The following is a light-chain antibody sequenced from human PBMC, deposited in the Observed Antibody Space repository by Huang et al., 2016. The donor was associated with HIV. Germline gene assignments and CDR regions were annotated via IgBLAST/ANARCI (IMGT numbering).Light chain of an antibody. CDR1: QSVTIW. J-gene: IGKJ2*01. V-gene: IGKV1-5*03. CDR2: KAS. Sequence: DIQMTQSLSTLSAAVGDRVTITCRASQSVTIWLAWFQQNPGKAPKLLIYKASTLESGVPSRFSGRGSGTEFTLTIDSLQPDDVATYYCQQYSRSATFGQGTKLEIK. CDR3: QQYSRSAT.